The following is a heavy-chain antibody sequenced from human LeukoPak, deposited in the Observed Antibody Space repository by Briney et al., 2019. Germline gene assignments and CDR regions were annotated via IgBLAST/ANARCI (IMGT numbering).Heavy chain of an antibody. CDR2: IFHRGHT. V-gene: IGHV4-38-2*01. D-gene: IGHD3-10*01. Sequence: SETLSLTCADPGYSMTGGYYCGWIRQPPGKRLEWIGNIFHRGHTYYNPSLQSRVTISADTSRNQFSLKLNSVTAADTAVYYCIRGRYYADVCYYTQNWGQGTLVTVSS. CDR1: GYSMTGGYY. J-gene: IGHJ1*01. CDR3: IRGRYYADVCYYTQN.